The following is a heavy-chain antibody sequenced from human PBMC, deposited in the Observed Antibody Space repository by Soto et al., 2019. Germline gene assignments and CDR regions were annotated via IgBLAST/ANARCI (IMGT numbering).Heavy chain of an antibody. D-gene: IGHD2-2*02. Sequence: SETLSLTCAVSGGSISSGGYSWSWIRQPPGKGLEWIGYIHHSGSTYYNPSLKSRVTISVDRSKNQFSLKLSSVAAADTAVYYCARGGTEYCSSTSCYRHNWFDPWGQGTLVTVSS. J-gene: IGHJ5*02. CDR2: IHHSGST. V-gene: IGHV4-30-2*01. CDR3: ARGGTEYCSSTSCYRHNWFDP. CDR1: GGSISSGGYS.